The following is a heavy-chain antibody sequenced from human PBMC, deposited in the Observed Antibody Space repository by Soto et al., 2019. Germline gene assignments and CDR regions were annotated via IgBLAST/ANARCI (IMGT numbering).Heavy chain of an antibody. CDR1: GGSISSGGYS. J-gene: IGHJ5*02. Sequence: SETLSLTCTVSGGSISSGGYSWSWIRQPPGKGLQYIGYTYQSGSTSYNSSLKSRVSISLDTSKNQFSLKVFSATDADTAVYYCVRGGIYCSDPDCYSGGQYRWFDHWGPGTLVTVSS. CDR3: VRGGIYCSDPDCYSGGQYRWFDH. D-gene: IGHD2-21*01. CDR2: TYQSGST. V-gene: IGHV4-30-2*01.